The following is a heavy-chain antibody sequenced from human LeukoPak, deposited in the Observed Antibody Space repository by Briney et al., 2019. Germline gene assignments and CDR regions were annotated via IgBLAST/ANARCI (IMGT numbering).Heavy chain of an antibody. CDR1: GYTLTELS. CDR3: ALGGGLRGWFDP. V-gene: IGHV1-24*01. CDR2: FDPEDGET. Sequence: GASVKVSCKVSGYTLTELSMHWVRPAPGKGLEWMGGFDPEDGETIYAQKFQGRVTMTEDTSTDTAYMEVSSLRSEDTAVYYCALGGGLRGWFDPWGQGTLVTVSS. D-gene: IGHD2-15*01. J-gene: IGHJ5*02.